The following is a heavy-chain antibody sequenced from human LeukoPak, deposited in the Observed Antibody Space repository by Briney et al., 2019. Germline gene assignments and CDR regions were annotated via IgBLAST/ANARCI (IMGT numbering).Heavy chain of an antibody. V-gene: IGHV3-21*01. D-gene: IGHD2-2*01. Sequence: GGSLRLSFAASGFTFSSYSMNWVRQAPGKGLEWVSSISSSSSYIYYADSVKGRFTISRDNAKNSLYLQMNSLRAEDTAVYYCARKGVYCSSTSCQIPYGMDVWGQGTTVTVSS. CDR1: GFTFSSYS. J-gene: IGHJ6*02. CDR2: ISSSSSYI. CDR3: ARKGVYCSSTSCQIPYGMDV.